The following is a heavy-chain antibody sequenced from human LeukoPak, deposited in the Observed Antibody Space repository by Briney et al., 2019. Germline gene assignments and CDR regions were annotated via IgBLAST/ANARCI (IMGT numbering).Heavy chain of an antibody. D-gene: IGHD5-18*01. CDR2: INHSGST. V-gene: IGHV4-34*01. J-gene: IGHJ5*02. CDR3: ARRGYTYGWGWFDP. CDR1: GGSFSDYY. Sequence: SETLSLTCGAYGGSFSDYYWSWIRQPPGKGLEWIGEINHSGSTNYNPSLKSRVTISVDTSKNQFSLKVNSVTAADTAVYYCARRGYTYGWGWFDPWGQGTLVTVSS.